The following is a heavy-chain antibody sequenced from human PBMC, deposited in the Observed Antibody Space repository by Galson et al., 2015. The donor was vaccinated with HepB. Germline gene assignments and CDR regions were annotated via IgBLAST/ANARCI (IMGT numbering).Heavy chain of an antibody. V-gene: IGHV1-3*01. D-gene: IGHD1-1*01. CDR2: INAGNGNT. Sequence: SVKVSCKASGYTFTSYAMHWVRQAPGQRLEWMGWINAGNGNTKYSQKFQGRVTITRDTSETTAYMQLSSLRAEDTAVYYCARVHWKPGAFDIWGQGTMVTVSS. J-gene: IGHJ3*02. CDR1: GYTFTSYA. CDR3: ARVHWKPGAFDI.